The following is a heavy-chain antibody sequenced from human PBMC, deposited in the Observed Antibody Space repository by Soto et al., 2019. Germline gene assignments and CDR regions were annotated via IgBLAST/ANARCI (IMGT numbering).Heavy chain of an antibody. D-gene: IGHD3-10*01. CDR1: GDFNTNYY. CDR2: IYYSGST. CDR3: ARLYGSGSYGAYYYYGMDV. V-gene: IGHV4-59*01. Sequence: SETLSLTCTVSGDFNTNYYWSWIRQSPGKGLEWIGYIYYSGSTNYNPSLKSRVTISVDTSKNQFSLKLSSVTAADTAVYYCARLYGSGSYGAYYYYGMDVWGQGTTVTVSS. J-gene: IGHJ6*02.